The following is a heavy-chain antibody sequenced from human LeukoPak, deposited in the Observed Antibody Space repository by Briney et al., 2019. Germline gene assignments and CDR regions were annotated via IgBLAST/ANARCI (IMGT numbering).Heavy chain of an antibody. CDR3: AKDLIRQPDY. CDR1: GYTFTSYD. D-gene: IGHD5-18*01. J-gene: IGHJ4*02. V-gene: IGHV1-8*01. Sequence: GASVKVSYKASGYTFTSYDITWVRQATGQGLEWMGWMNPNSDNTGYAQKFPGRVTMTRNSPIRTAYMDLSSLRSEDTAVYYCAKDLIRQPDYWGQGTLVTVSS. CDR2: MNPNSDNT.